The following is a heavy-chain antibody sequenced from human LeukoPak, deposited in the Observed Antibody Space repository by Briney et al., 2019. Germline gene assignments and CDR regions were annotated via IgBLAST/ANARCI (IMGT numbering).Heavy chain of an antibody. CDR2: ISGSGGST. V-gene: IGHV3-23*01. CDR1: GFTFSSYA. D-gene: IGHD3-3*01. Sequence: GGSLRLSCAASGFTFSSYAMSWVRQAPGKGLEWVSAISGSGGSTNYADSVKGRFTISRDNSKNTLYLQMNSLRAEDTAVYYCAKSRFLEWLRPRNWFDPWGQGTLVTVSS. CDR3: AKSRFLEWLRPRNWFDP. J-gene: IGHJ5*02.